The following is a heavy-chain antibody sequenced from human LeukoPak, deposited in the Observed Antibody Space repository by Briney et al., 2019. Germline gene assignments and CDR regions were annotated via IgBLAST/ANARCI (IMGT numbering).Heavy chain of an antibody. V-gene: IGHV1-69*05. CDR3: AWRYCSSTSCGIWDNWFDP. CDR1: GGTFSSYA. CDR2: IISIFGKA. Sequence: SSVNVSCQAYGGTFSSYAISWVRQAPGQGLEWMGGIISIFGKANYAQKFQGRVTITTDESTSTAYMELSSLRSEDTAVYYCAWRYCSSTSCGIWDNWFDPWGQGTLVTVSS. J-gene: IGHJ5*02. D-gene: IGHD2-2*01.